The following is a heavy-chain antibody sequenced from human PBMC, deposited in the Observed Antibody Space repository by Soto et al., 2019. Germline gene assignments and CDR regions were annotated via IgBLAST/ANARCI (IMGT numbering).Heavy chain of an antibody. D-gene: IGHD6-19*01. CDR2: ISHDGINK. CDR1: GFSFSSYA. J-gene: IGHJ5*02. V-gene: IGHV3-30-3*01. CDR3: ARDMYSSDYFVKWFEP. Sequence: QVRLVEPGGGVVQPGRSLRLSCTASGFSFSSYAMYWFRQPPGKGLECVAVISHDGINKHYADSVKGRVTVSRDNFHHSLDLQLNSLRGEDTAMYYCARDMYSSDYFVKWFEPWGQGTLVTVYS.